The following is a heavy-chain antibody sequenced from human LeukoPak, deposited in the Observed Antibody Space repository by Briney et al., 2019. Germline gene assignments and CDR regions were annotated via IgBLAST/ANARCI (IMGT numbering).Heavy chain of an antibody. CDR2: IYYNGNT. V-gene: IGHV4-59*12. Sequence: SETLSLTCTVSGGSISSYFWSWIRQPPGKGLEWIAYIYYNGNTNYNPSLKSRATVSVDTSKNQFSLKLSSVTAADTAMYYCARDSYYFGSGSDNTPYNWFDPWGQGTLVTVSS. D-gene: IGHD3-10*01. CDR3: ARDSYYFGSGSDNTPYNWFDP. CDR1: GGSISSYF. J-gene: IGHJ5*02.